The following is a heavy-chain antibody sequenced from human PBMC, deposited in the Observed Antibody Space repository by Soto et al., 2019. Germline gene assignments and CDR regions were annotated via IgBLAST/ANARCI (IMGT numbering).Heavy chain of an antibody. V-gene: IGHV1-18*01. CDR1: GYTFTSYG. Sequence: QVQLVQSGAEVKKPGASVKVSCKASGYTFTSYGISWVRXXXGQGLEWMGWIRVYNGNTNYAQKLQGRVTMTTDTSXXXXXXXXXXXXXXDTAVYYCAXXSPPYDYWGQGTLVTVSS. CDR2: IRVYNGNT. CDR3: AXXSPPYDY. J-gene: IGHJ4*02.